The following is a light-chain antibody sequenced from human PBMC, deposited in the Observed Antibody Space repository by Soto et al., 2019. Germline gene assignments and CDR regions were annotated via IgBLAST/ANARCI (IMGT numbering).Light chain of an antibody. Sequence: DIVMTQTPLSLPVTPGGPASIYCRSSHSLLDSADGNTYLDWYVKKTGQSPQXMIYTLSSRASGVPDRFSGIGSRTDLTLKISRVEAEDVGVYYCMQRREFPITFGQGTRLEI. V-gene: IGKV2-40*01. CDR1: HSLLDSADGNTY. J-gene: IGKJ5*01. CDR3: MQRREFPIT. CDR2: TLS.